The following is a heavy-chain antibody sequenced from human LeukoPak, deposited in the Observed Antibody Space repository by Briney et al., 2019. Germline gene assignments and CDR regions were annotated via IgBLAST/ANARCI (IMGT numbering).Heavy chain of an antibody. CDR3: ARRNVGVRGGPTWFHY. Sequence: SETLSLTCTVSGGSISSSSYYWGWIRQPPGKGLEWIGSIYYSGSTYYNPSLKSRVTISVDTSKNQFSLKLSSVTAADTAVYYCARRNVGVRGGPTWFHYWGQGTLITVSS. CDR1: GGSISSSSYY. V-gene: IGHV4-39*01. D-gene: IGHD3-10*01. J-gene: IGHJ4*02. CDR2: IYYSGST.